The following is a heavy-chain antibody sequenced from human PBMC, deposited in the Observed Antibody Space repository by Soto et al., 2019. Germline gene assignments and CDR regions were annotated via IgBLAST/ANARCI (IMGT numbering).Heavy chain of an antibody. CDR2: IYYSGST. Sequence: QVQLQESGPGQVRPSQTLSLTCTVSGGSISSHIYYWTWIRQHPGKGPEWIGFIYYSGSTYYNPSLKSRVTLSLDMSKNQFSLKLTSVTAADTAVYYCARGYDYHSGGYLFDYWGQGTLLTVSS. D-gene: IGHD3-22*01. J-gene: IGHJ4*02. V-gene: IGHV4-31*03. CDR1: GGSISSHIYY. CDR3: ARGYDYHSGGYLFDY.